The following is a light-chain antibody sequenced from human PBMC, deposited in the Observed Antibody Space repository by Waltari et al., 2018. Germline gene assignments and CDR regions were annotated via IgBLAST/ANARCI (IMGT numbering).Light chain of an antibody. CDR1: RNLLYSHNNKDF. CDR3: QQYYDTPYT. Sequence: DIVMTQSPDSLVVSLGERATINCKSSRNLLYSHNNKDFLAWYQQKPGQPPKLLIYWASNRESGVADRCTGGGSGTDFSLTISSLQAEDVEVYYCQQYYDTPYTFGQGTKLEIK. J-gene: IGKJ2*01. V-gene: IGKV4-1*01. CDR2: WAS.